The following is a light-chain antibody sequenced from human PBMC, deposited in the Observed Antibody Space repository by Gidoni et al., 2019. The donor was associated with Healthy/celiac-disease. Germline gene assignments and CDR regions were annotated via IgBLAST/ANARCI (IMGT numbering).Light chain of an antibody. J-gene: IGLJ2*01. Sequence: SYVLTQPPSVSVAPGQTARSTCGGNNIGSKSVHWYQQKPGQAPVLVVYDDSDRPSGIPARFSGSNSGNTATLTISRVEAGDEADYYCQVWDSSSDYVVFGGGTKLTVL. CDR3: QVWDSSSDYVV. CDR2: DDS. V-gene: IGLV3-21*02. CDR1: NIGSKS.